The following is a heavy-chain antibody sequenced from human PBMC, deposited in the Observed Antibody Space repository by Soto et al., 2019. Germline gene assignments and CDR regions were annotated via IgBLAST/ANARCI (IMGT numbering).Heavy chain of an antibody. CDR2: IRVGGAGT. CDR3: AKPVKVGPGYYYGMDV. V-gene: IGHV3-23*01. J-gene: IGHJ6*02. D-gene: IGHD3-10*01. Sequence: GGSLRLSCAASGFNFSSYAMTWVRQAPGKGLEWVSAIRVGGAGTFYADSVKGRFTISRDNSKNRLSLQMNSLRAEDTAVYYCAKPVKVGPGYYYGMDVWGQGTTVTVSS. CDR1: GFNFSSYA.